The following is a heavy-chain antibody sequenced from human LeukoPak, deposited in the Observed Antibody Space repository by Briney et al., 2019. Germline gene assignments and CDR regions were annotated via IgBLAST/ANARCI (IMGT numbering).Heavy chain of an antibody. J-gene: IGHJ4*02. V-gene: IGHV1-69*02. CDR2: IIPILGIA. CDR3: ASGYSSGWYYFDY. CDR1: GGTFSSYT. D-gene: IGHD6-19*01. Sequence: SVTVSFKASGGTFSSYTISWVRQAPGQGLEWMGRIIPILGIANYAQKFQGRVTITADKSTSTAYMELSSLRSEDTAVYYCASGYSSGWYYFDYWGQGTLVTVSS.